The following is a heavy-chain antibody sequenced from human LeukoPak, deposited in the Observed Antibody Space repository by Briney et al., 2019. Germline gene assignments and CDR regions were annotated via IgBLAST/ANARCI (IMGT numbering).Heavy chain of an antibody. J-gene: IGHJ4*02. V-gene: IGHV4-39*01. CDR1: GGSISSSGYS. Sequence: SETLSLTCTVSGGSISSSGYSWGWIRQPPGKGLEWIGNISSGGSTHYIPSLKSRVTISVDTTKNEFSLKLSSVTAADTAVYYSAGRSYDGSGYYYVDYWGQGTLVTVSS. CDR2: ISSGGST. CDR3: AGRSYDGSGYYYVDY. D-gene: IGHD3-22*01.